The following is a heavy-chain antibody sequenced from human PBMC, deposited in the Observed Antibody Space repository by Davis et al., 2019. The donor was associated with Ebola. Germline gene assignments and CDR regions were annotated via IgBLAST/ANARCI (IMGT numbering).Heavy chain of an antibody. CDR1: GFTFSDYY. J-gene: IGHJ4*02. Sequence: PGGSLRLSCAASGFTFSDYYMDWVRQAPGKGLEWVARIRNKANTYTIEYAASVKGRFTISRDDSRNSLYLQMNSLNTDDTAVYHCATGSGSTGWRAFHYWGQGTLVTVSS. CDR2: IRNKANTYTI. V-gene: IGHV3-72*01. D-gene: IGHD6-19*01. CDR3: ATGSGSTGWRAFHY.